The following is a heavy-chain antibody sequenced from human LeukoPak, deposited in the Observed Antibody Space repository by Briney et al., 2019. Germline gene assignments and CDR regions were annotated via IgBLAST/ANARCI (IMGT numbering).Heavy chain of an antibody. CDR3: AREYGRGWYDY. CDR1: VFSFSDYR. D-gene: IGHD6-19*01. J-gene: IGHJ4*02. V-gene: IGHV3-74*01. Sequence: GGSLRLSCVASVFSFSDYRMHWVRQAPGKGLEWVSRIRSDATIPTYADSVKGRFTISRDNAKEILYMQMNSLRAEDTAVYYCAREYGRGWYDYWGQGALVTLSS. CDR2: IRSDATIP.